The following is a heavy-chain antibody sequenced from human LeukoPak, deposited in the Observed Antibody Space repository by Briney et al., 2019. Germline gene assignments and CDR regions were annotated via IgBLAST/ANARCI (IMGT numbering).Heavy chain of an antibody. CDR2: INPSGGST. J-gene: IGHJ5*02. D-gene: IGHD1-26*01. V-gene: IGHV1-46*01. Sequence: ASVKVSCKASGYTFTSYYMHWVRQAPGQGLEWMGIINPSGGSTSYAQKFQGRVTMTWDMSTSTVYMELSSLRSEDTAVYYCARDNSVGDIAWWFDPWGQGTLVTVSS. CDR1: GYTFTSYY. CDR3: ARDNSVGDIAWWFDP.